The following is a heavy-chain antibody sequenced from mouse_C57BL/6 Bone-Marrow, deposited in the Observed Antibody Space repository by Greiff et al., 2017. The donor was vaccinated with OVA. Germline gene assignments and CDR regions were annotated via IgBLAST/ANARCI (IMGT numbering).Heavy chain of an antibody. CDR1: GFTFSDYG. CDR3: ARKSHYYGSRDWYFDV. Sequence: EVKLMESGGGLVKPGGSLKLSCAASGFTFSDYGMHWVRQAPEKGLEWVAYISSGSSTIYYADTVKGRFTISRDNAKNTLFLQMTSLRSEDTAMYYCARKSHYYGSRDWYFDVWGTGTTVTVSS. D-gene: IGHD1-1*01. V-gene: IGHV5-17*01. CDR2: ISSGSSTI. J-gene: IGHJ1*03.